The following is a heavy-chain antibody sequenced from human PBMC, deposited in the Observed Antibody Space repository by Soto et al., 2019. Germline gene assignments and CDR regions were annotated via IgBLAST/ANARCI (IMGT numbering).Heavy chain of an antibody. CDR2: IYTSGSA. Sequence: QVQLQESGPGLVKPSETLSLTCTVSGGSISNYYWAWIRQPAGKGLAWIGRIYTSGSANYNPSLKSRVTMSVATSKNQFSLKLSSVTAADTAVYYCARDETVLGFDYWGQGTLVTVSS. CDR1: GGSISNYY. J-gene: IGHJ4*02. V-gene: IGHV4-4*07. CDR3: ARDETVLGFDY. D-gene: IGHD2-15*01.